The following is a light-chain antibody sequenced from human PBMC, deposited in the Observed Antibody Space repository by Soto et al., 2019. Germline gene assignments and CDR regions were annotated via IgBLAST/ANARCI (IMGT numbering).Light chain of an antibody. Sequence: QSALTQPPSVSGSPGQSVTISCTGTSSDVGSYNRVSWYQQPPGTAPKLMISEVTNRPSGVPDRFSGSKSGNTASLTISGLQAEDEADYYCSSYTSTSTGVFGGGTKLTVL. CDR1: SSDVGSYNR. J-gene: IGLJ2*01. CDR3: SSYTSTSTGV. V-gene: IGLV2-18*02. CDR2: EVT.